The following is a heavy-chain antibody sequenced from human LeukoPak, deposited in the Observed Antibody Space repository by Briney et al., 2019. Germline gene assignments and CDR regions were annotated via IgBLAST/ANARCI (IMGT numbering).Heavy chain of an antibody. CDR3: ARRITMVRGVTLRGAFDI. D-gene: IGHD3-10*01. V-gene: IGHV4-39*01. Sequence: PSETLSLTCTVSGGSISSSSYYWGWIRQSPGKGLEWIGSIYYSGSTYYNPSLKSRVTMSVDTSKNQFSLKLSSVTAADTAVYYCARRITMVRGVTLRGAFDIWGQGTMVTVSS. CDR2: IYYSGST. J-gene: IGHJ3*02. CDR1: GGSISSSSYY.